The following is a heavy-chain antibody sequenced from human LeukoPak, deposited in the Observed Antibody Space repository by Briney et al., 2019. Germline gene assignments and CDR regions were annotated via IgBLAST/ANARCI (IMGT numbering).Heavy chain of an antibody. CDR3: ARVADLGEAVPGTWNWFDP. J-gene: IGHJ5*02. V-gene: IGHV3-7*04. CDR2: INQDGSVK. Sequence: PGGSLRLSCAAAGFTFSSYWMSWVRQAPGKGLEWVANINQDGSVKYCVDSVKGRFTISRDNAKKSLYLQMNSLRAEDTAVYYCARVADLGEAVPGTWNWFDPWGQGTLVTVSS. CDR1: GFTFSSYW. D-gene: IGHD6-19*01.